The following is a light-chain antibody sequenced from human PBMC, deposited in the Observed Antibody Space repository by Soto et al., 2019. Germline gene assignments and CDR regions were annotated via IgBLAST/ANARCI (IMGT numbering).Light chain of an antibody. Sequence: QLVLPQPPSVSGAPGQRVTISCTGSSSNIGAGYDVNWYQQLPGTAPKLLIYGNNNRPSGVPDRFSGSKSVTSASLAITGLQAEYEDEYYCQSYDSSLRGLVFGTGTKLTVL. CDR2: GNN. V-gene: IGLV1-40*01. CDR3: QSYDSSLRGLV. CDR1: SSNIGAGYD. J-gene: IGLJ1*01.